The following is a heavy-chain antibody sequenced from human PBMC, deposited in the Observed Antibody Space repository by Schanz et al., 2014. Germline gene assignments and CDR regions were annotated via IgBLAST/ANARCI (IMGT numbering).Heavy chain of an antibody. V-gene: IGHV1-18*01. J-gene: IGHJ3*01. Sequence: QVQLVQSGSEVKKPGASMKVSCKASGRTFIVYHVLHWVRQAPGQGLEWMGWISGYNGHTKYAQRFEDRVIMTTDYDKNTAYMELSSLRSDDTAIYFCARDPIISDAFDLWGQGTVVTVSS. CDR1: GRTFIVYHV. CDR2: ISGYNGHT. CDR3: ARDPIISDAFDL.